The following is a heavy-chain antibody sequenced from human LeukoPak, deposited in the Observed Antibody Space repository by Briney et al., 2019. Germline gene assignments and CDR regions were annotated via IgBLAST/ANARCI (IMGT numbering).Heavy chain of an antibody. D-gene: IGHD3-3*01. CDR3: ARDQVGYYDSINWFDP. J-gene: IGHJ5*02. CDR1: GGSISSYY. Sequence: PSETLSLTCTVSGGSISSYYWSWIRQPPGKGLEWIGYIYYSGSTYYNPSLKSRVTTSVDTSKNQFSLKLSSVTAADTAVYYCARDQVGYYDSINWFDPWGQGTLVTVSS. CDR2: IYYSGST. V-gene: IGHV4-59*12.